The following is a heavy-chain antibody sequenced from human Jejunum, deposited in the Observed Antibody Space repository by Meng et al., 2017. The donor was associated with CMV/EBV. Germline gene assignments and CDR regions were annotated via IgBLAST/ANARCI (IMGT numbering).Heavy chain of an antibody. V-gene: IGHV3-66*02. CDR3: ARGAFD. CDR2: IYSLGNT. J-gene: IGHJ4*02. Sequence: SLTLSCAASGFSVGDNSMSWVRQAPGRGLGWVSVIYSLGNTYYADSVKGRFFISRDSSKNILYLQMNSLRPEDTALYYCARGAFDWGQGTLVTVSS. D-gene: IGHD2/OR15-2a*01. CDR1: GFSVGDNS.